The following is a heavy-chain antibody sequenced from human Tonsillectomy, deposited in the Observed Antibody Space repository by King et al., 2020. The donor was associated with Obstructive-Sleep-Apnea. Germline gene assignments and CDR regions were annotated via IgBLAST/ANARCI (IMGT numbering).Heavy chain of an antibody. Sequence: QLQESGPGLVKPSGTLSLTCGVSSITCSNWGSGVRRPPGKGMEWFGEIYTIGNTNYNPPLKSRVTILLDNSKNQLSRSLSSVFFADTAVYYCAREGSTGYYSFDYWGQGTLVTVSS. CDR3: AREGSTGYYSFDY. CDR1: SITCSNW. V-gene: IGHV4-4*02. D-gene: IGHD3-9*01. J-gene: IGHJ4*02. CDR2: IYTIGNT.